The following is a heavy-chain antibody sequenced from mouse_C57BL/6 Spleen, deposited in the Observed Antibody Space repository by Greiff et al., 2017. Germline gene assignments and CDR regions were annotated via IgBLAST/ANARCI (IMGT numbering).Heavy chain of an antibody. D-gene: IGHD1-1*01. CDR1: GYTFTSYW. CDR2: IHPNSGST. V-gene: IGHV1-64*01. Sequence: QVQLQQPGAELVKPGASVKLSCKASGYTFTSYWMHWVKQRPGQGLEWIGMIHPNSGSTNYNEKFKSKATLTVDKSSSTAYMQLSSLTSEDSAVYYCAYYGSSDAMDDWGPGTSVTVSS. CDR3: AYYGSSDAMDD. J-gene: IGHJ4*01.